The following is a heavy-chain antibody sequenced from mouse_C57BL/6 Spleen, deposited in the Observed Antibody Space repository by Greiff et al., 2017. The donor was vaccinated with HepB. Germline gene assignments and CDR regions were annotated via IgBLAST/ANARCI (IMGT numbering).Heavy chain of an antibody. Sequence: QVQLKQSGPELVKPGASVKISCKASGYAFSSSWMNWVKQRPGKGLEWIGRIYPGDGDTNYNGKFKGKATLTADKSSSTAYMQLSCLTSEDSAVYVCARWLLHAMDYWGQGTSVTVSS. CDR1: GYAFSSSW. V-gene: IGHV1-82*01. D-gene: IGHD2-3*01. CDR3: ARWLLHAMDY. J-gene: IGHJ4*01. CDR2: IYPGDGDT.